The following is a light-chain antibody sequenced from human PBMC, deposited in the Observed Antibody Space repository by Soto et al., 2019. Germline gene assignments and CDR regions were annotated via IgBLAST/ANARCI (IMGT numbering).Light chain of an antibody. V-gene: IGLV2-18*01. CDR1: SSDVGDYEH. CDR2: DVT. J-gene: IGLJ3*02. CDR3: SLYTSSSTWV. Sequence: QSVLTQPPSVSGSPGQSVTISCTVTSSDVGDYEHVSWYQQAPGTAPKLIIFDVTNRPSGVPDRFSGSKSGNTPSLTIFGLQAEDDADYYCSLYTSSSTWVFGGGTKVTVL.